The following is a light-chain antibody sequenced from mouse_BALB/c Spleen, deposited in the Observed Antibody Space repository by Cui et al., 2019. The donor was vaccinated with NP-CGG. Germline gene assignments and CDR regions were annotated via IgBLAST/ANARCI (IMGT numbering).Light chain of an antibody. V-gene: IGLV1*01. Sequence: QAFLTQESALTTSPGETATLTFRSSTGAVTTSNYANWVQEKPDHLFTGLIGGTNNRAPGVPARFSGSLIGDKAALTITGAQTEDEAIYFCALWYSNHWVFGGGTKLTVL. CDR3: ALWYSNHWV. J-gene: IGLJ1*01. CDR2: GTN. CDR1: TGAVTTSNY.